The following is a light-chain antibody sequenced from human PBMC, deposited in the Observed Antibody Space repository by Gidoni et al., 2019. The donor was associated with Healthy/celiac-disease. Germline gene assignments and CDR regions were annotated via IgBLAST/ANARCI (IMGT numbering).Light chain of an antibody. J-gene: IGKJ1*01. CDR1: QSIIRY. CDR3: QQPYSTPTWT. V-gene: IGKV1-39*01. Sequence: DIQMTQSPSSLSASVGDRVTITCRASQSIIRYLNWYQQKPGKAPKLLIYEASSLQIGVPSRFSGSGSGTDFTLTISSLRPEDFATYYCQQPYSTPTWTFGRGTKVEIK. CDR2: EAS.